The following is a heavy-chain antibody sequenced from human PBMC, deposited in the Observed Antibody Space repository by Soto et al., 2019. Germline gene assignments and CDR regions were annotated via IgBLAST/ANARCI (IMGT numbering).Heavy chain of an antibody. J-gene: IGHJ6*02. Sequence: QVQLVQSGAEVQKPGSSVKVSCKASGGTFSSYAISWVRQAPGQGLEWMGGIIPIFGTANYAQKFQGRVTITADKSTSTAYMELSSLRSEDTAVYYCAGPIADSHPRSLGMDVWCQGTTVTVSS. V-gene: IGHV1-69*06. CDR3: AGPIADSHPRSLGMDV. CDR1: GGTFSSYA. D-gene: IGHD6-13*01. CDR2: IIPIFGTA.